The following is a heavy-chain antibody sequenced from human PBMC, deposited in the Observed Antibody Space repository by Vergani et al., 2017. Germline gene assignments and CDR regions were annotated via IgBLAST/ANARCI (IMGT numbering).Heavy chain of an antibody. Sequence: QVHLVESGGGVVQPGRSLRLYCVVSGFTSSYYGMHWVRQAPGKGLEWVAVISYDGTQKYHADSVKGRFTISRDNSKSTLYLQMNSLRTEDTAVYYCATKSCGTPGCQIGYFREWGQGTLVTVSS. J-gene: IGHJ1*01. CDR2: ISYDGTQK. CDR1: GFTSSYYG. D-gene: IGHD1-1*01. CDR3: ATKSCGTPGCQIGYFRE. V-gene: IGHV3-30*03.